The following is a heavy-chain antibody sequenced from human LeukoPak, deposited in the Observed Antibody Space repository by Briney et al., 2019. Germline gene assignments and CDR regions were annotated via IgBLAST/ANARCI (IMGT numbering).Heavy chain of an antibody. V-gene: IGHV3-53*01. CDR2: IYSGGNT. CDR3: TRDTPGIAASVSGG. D-gene: IGHD6-13*01. CDR1: GLSVSHNY. Sequence: PGGCLRLSCTASGLSVSHNYMNWVRQAPGKGLEWVALIYSGGNTHYADSVKGRFTISRDNSKNTLYLQMSSLRVEDTAVYYCTRDTPGIAASVSGGWGQGTLVTVSS. J-gene: IGHJ4*02.